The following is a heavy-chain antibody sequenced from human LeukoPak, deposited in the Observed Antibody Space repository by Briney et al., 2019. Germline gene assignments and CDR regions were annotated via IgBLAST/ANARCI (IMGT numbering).Heavy chain of an antibody. CDR1: GYRFTSYW. Sequence: GESLKISCKGSGYRFTSYWITWVRQMPGKGLEWMGIIYPGDSDTRYSPSFQGQVTISADKSISTAYLQWSGLKASDTAMYYCARQATTVITTGIDYWGQGTLVTVSS. CDR2: IYPGDSDT. D-gene: IGHD4-23*01. CDR3: ARQATTVITTGIDY. J-gene: IGHJ4*02. V-gene: IGHV5-51*01.